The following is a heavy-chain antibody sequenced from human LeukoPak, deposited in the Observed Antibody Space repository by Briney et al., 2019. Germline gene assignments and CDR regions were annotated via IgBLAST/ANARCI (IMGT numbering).Heavy chain of an antibody. V-gene: IGHV3-66*01. CDR2: IYSGGTT. D-gene: IGHD4-17*01. Sequence: GGSLRLSCAASGFTVNRNYMIWVRQAPGKGLECVSVIYSGGTTWYADSVKGRFTISRDTNTLYLQMNSLRAEDTAVYYCASDYGDHDAFDIWGQGTMVTVSS. J-gene: IGHJ3*02. CDR1: GFTVNRNY. CDR3: ASDYGDHDAFDI.